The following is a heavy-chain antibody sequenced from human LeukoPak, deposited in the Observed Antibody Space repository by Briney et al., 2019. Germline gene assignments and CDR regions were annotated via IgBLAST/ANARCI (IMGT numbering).Heavy chain of an antibody. Sequence: GGSLRLSCAASGLTFSTFGMHWGRQAPGKGLEWVAVISYDGSNKYYGDSVKGRFTISRDNSKNTLYLQMNSLRAEDTAVYYCAKKFSGTVAAGPDHWGQGTLVTVSS. CDR1: GLTFSTFG. J-gene: IGHJ4*02. D-gene: IGHD6-13*01. CDR2: ISYDGSNK. V-gene: IGHV3-30*18. CDR3: AKKFSGTVAAGPDH.